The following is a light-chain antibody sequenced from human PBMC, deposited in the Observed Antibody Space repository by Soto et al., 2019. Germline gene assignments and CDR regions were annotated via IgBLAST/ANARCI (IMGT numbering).Light chain of an antibody. V-gene: IGKV1-6*01. CDR2: AAT. CDR3: LQEYNYPLP. CDR1: QGIRND. Sequence: AIQMIQSPSSLSASVGDRVTITCRASQGIRNDLGWYQQKPGKAPKLLIYAATALQSGIPSRFSGSGSGTDITLTISSLLPENFATYYCLQEYNYPLPFGGGTNVDIK. J-gene: IGKJ4*01.